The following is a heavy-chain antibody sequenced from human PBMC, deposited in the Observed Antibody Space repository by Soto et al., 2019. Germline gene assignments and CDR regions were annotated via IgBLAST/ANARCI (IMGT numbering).Heavy chain of an antibody. Sequence: QVQLVESGGGVVQPGRSLRLSCAASGFTFSSYGMHWVRQAPGKGLEWAAVISYDGSNKYYADSVKGRFTISRDNSKNTLYLQMNSLRAEDTAVYYCAKGLAVAGADYWGQGTLVTVSS. CDR2: ISYDGSNK. J-gene: IGHJ4*02. CDR1: GFTFSSYG. D-gene: IGHD6-19*01. CDR3: AKGLAVAGADY. V-gene: IGHV3-30*18.